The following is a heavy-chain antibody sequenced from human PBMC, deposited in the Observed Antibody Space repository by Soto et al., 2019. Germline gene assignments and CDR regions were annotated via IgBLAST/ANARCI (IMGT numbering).Heavy chain of an antibody. J-gene: IGHJ4*02. CDR2: ISGSGGRT. CDR1: GFTFSNYA. CDR3: AKDRLGGNFAKDRLGGNFDY. Sequence: GGSLRLSCAASGFTFSNYAMSWVRQAPGKGLEWVSSISGSGGRTYYADSVKGRFTISRDNSQNTLYLQMNSLRAEDTAVYYCAKDRLGGNFAKDRLGGNFDYWGQGTLVTVSS. V-gene: IGHV3-23*01. D-gene: IGHD3-16*01.